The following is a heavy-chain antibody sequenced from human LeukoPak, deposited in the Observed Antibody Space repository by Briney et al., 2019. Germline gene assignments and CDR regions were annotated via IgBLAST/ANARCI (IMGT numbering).Heavy chain of an antibody. Sequence: GASVKVSCKASGYTFTGYYMHWVRQAPGQGLEWMGGIIPIFGTANYAQKFQGRVTITADESTSTAYMELSSLRSEDTAVYYCARGRSSSWYRTPSDAFDIWGQGTMVTVSS. D-gene: IGHD6-13*01. J-gene: IGHJ3*02. V-gene: IGHV1-69*13. CDR1: GYTFTGYY. CDR2: IIPIFGTA. CDR3: ARGRSSSWYRTPSDAFDI.